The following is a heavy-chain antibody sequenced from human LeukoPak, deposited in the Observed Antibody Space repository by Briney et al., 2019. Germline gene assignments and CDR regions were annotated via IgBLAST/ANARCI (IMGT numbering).Heavy chain of an antibody. V-gene: IGHV4-59*01. CDR2: IYYSGST. CDR1: GGSFSGYY. Sequence: SETLSLTCAVYGGSFSGYYWSWIRQPPGKGLEWIGYIYYSGSTNYNPSLKSRVTISVDTSKNQFSLRLNSVTAADTAVYYCARSRAFNSGAFDPWGQGSLVTVSS. J-gene: IGHJ5*02. CDR3: ARSRAFNSGAFDP. D-gene: IGHD1-26*01.